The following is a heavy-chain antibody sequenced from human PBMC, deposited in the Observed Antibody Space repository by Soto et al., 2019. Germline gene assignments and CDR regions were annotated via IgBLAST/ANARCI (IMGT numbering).Heavy chain of an antibody. CDR3: ARARVDFWSGYYTGKSLYNFDY. V-gene: IGHV4-61*01. CDR2: IYYSGST. Sequence: LSITCTVADGSVRSGSYYWSWIRQPPGKGLEWIGYIYYSGSTNYNPSLKSRVTISVDTSKNQFSLKLSSVTAADTAVYYCARARVDFWSGYYTGKSLYNFDYWGQGTLVTVSS. J-gene: IGHJ4*02. D-gene: IGHD3-3*01. CDR1: DGSVRSGSYY.